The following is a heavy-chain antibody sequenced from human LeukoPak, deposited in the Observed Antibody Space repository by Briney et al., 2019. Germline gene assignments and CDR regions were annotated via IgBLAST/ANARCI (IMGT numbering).Heavy chain of an antibody. V-gene: IGHV3-23*01. CDR2: ISGSGDIT. J-gene: IGHJ4*02. CDR1: GFTFRSYA. Sequence: QPGGSLRLSCAASGFTFRSYAMSWVRQAPGKGPEWVSAISGSGDITYYADSVKGRFTMSRDNFKNTLYLQMNSLRAEDTAVYYCAKVSRFAVVPAAMLDYWGQGIQVTVSS. D-gene: IGHD2-2*01. CDR3: AKVSRFAVVPAAMLDY.